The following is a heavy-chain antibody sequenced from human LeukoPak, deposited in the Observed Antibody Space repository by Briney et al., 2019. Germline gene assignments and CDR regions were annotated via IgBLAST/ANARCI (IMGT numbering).Heavy chain of an antibody. Sequence: PGGSLRLSCVASGFTFSSSGMSWVRQAPGKGLEWVSYISSSRSYIYYADSVKGRFTISRDNAKNSLYLQMNSLRAEDTAVYYCARYAAGTGSYFDYWGQGTLVTVSS. CDR3: ARYAAGTGSYFDY. D-gene: IGHD6-13*01. V-gene: IGHV3-21*01. J-gene: IGHJ4*02. CDR2: ISSSRSYI. CDR1: GFTFSSSG.